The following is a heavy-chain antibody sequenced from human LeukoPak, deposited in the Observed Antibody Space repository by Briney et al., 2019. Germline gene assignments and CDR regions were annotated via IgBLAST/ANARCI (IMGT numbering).Heavy chain of an antibody. CDR3: ARAYSGYDWFDY. J-gene: IGHJ4*02. CDR2: ISSNGGST. V-gene: IGHV3-64*01. D-gene: IGHD5-12*01. Sequence: GGSLRLSCAASGFTSSSYAMHWVRQAPGKGLEYVSAISSNGGSTYYANSVKGRFTISRDNSKNTLYLQMGSLRAEDMAVYYCARAYSGYDWFDYWGQGTLVTVSS. CDR1: GFTSSSYA.